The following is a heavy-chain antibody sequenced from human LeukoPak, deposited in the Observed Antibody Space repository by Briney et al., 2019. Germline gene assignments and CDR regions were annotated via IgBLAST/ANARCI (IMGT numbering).Heavy chain of an antibody. CDR3: ARDIAPLYYYDSSGSGDAFDI. Sequence: PGGSLRLSCAASGFTFNNYNINWVRQAPGKGLEWVSYISSGSTTIYYADSVKGRFTISRDNAKNSLYLQMNSLRAEDTAVYYCARDIAPLYYYDSSGSGDAFDIWGQGTMVTVSS. J-gene: IGHJ3*02. V-gene: IGHV3-48*01. D-gene: IGHD3-22*01. CDR2: ISSGSTTI. CDR1: GFTFNNYN.